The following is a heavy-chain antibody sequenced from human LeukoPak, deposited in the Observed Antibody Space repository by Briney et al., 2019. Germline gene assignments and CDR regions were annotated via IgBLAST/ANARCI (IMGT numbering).Heavy chain of an antibody. CDR1: GFTFRSFG. Sequence: GGSLRLSCAASGFTFRSFGIHWVRQAPGKGLEWVAFIRFDGSNKYYADSVKGRFTISRDNSKNTLYLQMNSLRAEDTAVYYCAKGHITIFGVVMDWGQGTLVTVSS. CDR3: AKGHITIFGVVMD. J-gene: IGHJ4*02. CDR2: IRFDGSNK. D-gene: IGHD3-3*01. V-gene: IGHV3-30*02.